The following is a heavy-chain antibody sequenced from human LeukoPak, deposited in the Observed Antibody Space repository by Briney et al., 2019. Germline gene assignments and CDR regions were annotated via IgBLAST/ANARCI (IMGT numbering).Heavy chain of an antibody. CDR1: GGSFSGYY. Sequence: PSETLSLTCAVYGGSFSGYYWSWIRQPPGKGLEWIGSIYYSGSTYYNPSLKSRVTISLDTSKNQFSLKLSSVTAADTAVYYCARHGLRPTYDFWSGYALRGFDPWGQGTLVTVSS. D-gene: IGHD3-3*01. V-gene: IGHV4-34*01. CDR3: ARHGLRPTYDFWSGYALRGFDP. J-gene: IGHJ5*02. CDR2: IYYSGST.